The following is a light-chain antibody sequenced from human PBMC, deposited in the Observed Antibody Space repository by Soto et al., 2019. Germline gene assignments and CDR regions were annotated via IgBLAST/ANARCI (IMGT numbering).Light chain of an antibody. V-gene: IGKV1-39*01. CDR2: AAS. Sequence: EIQITQSPSSLSASVGDRVTITCRASQSISTFLNWYQQKPGKAPKLLIYAASSLQSGVPSRFSGSGSGTDFALTISSLQPEDFATYYCQQLKSYVTFGQGTRLENK. CDR1: QSISTF. CDR3: QQLKSYVT. J-gene: IGKJ5*01.